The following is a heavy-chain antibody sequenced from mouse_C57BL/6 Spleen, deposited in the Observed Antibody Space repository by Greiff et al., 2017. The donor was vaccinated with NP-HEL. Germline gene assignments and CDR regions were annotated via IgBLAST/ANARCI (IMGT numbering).Heavy chain of an antibody. D-gene: IGHD1-1*01. CDR2: IYPGDGDT. J-gene: IGHJ4*01. CDR1: GYAFSSSW. CDR3: ARPSFITTEDYAMDY. V-gene: IGHV1-82*01. Sequence: VQLQQSGPELVKPGASVKISCKASGYAFSSSWMNWVKQRPGKGLEWIGRIYPGDGDTNYNGKFKGKATLTADKSSSTAYMQLSSLTSEDSAVYFCARPSFITTEDYAMDYWGQGTSVTVSS.